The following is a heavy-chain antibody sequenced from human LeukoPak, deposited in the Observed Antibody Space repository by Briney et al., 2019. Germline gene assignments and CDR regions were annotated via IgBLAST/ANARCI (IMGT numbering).Heavy chain of an antibody. J-gene: IGHJ2*01. V-gene: IGHV4-59*01. D-gene: IGHD4-23*01. CDR3: ARENDYGGNWYFDL. Sequence: PSETLSLTCTVSGGSISSYYWSWIRQPPGKGLEWIGYIYYSGSTNYNPSLKSRVTISVDTSKNQFSLKLSSVTAADTAVYHCARENDYGGNWYFDLWGRGTLVTVSS. CDR1: GGSISSYY. CDR2: IYYSGST.